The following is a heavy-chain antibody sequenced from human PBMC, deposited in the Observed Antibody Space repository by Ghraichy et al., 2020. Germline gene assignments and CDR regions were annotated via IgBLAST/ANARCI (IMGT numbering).Heavy chain of an antibody. CDR1: GGSISSSSYY. CDR3: ARLLTNYDILTGYKTGGYFDY. CDR2: IYYSGST. J-gene: IGHJ4*02. Sequence: SQTLSLTCTVSGGSISSSSYYWGWIRQPPGKGLEWIGSIYYSGSTYYNPSLKSRVTISVDTSKNQFSLKLSSVTAADTAVYYCARLLTNYDILTGYKTGGYFDYWGQGTLVTVSS. V-gene: IGHV4-39*01. D-gene: IGHD3-9*01.